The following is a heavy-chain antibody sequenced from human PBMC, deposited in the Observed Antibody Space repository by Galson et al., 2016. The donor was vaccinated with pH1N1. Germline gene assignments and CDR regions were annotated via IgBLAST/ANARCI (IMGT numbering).Heavy chain of an antibody. CDR2: IKRNADGGTT. J-gene: IGHJ3*01. V-gene: IGHV3-15*01. CDR1: GFSFSNAW. D-gene: IGHD1-14*01. Sequence: SLRLSCAASGFSFSNAWMSWVRQAPGKGPEWVGRIKRNADGGTTDYAAPVKGRFTISRGDSENTLHLQMNSLKTEDTAVYYCSTSITDGRNDALDFWGQGTMVTVSS. CDR3: STSITDGRNDALDF.